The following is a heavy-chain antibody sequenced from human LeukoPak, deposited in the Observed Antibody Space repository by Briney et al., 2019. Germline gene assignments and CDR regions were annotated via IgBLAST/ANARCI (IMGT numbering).Heavy chain of an antibody. CDR3: ARAAPEVYDSRLGFDY. Sequence: GGSLRLSCAASGFTFSSYWMSLVRQAPGKGLEWVANIKQEGSEKYYVDSVKGRFTISRHNAKNSLYLKMNSLRAEDTAVYYCARAAPEVYDSRLGFDYWGQGTLVTVSS. V-gene: IGHV3-7*03. CDR2: IKQEGSEK. D-gene: IGHD3-22*01. J-gene: IGHJ4*02. CDR1: GFTFSSYW.